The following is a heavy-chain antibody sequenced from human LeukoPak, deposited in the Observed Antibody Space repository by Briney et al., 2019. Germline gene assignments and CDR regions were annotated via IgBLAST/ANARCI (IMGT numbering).Heavy chain of an antibody. CDR1: GFTFGSYA. Sequence: GGSLRLSCAASGFTFGSYAMHWVRQAPGTGLEWVAVVSYDGNNKYYADSVQGRFTISRDNSKNTLYLQMNSLRAEDTAVYYCARDLNRIPVPEGYFDIWGQGTLVTVSS. J-gene: IGHJ4*02. CDR3: ARDLNRIPVPEGYFDI. D-gene: IGHD6-19*01. V-gene: IGHV3-30-3*01. CDR2: VSYDGNNK.